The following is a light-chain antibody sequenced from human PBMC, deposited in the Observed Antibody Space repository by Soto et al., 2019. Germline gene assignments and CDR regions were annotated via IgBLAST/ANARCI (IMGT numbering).Light chain of an antibody. CDR3: QSYDSSLSGSYV. J-gene: IGLJ1*01. Sequence: QSALTQPPSVSGAPGQRVTISCTGSSSNIGAGYDVHWYQQLPGTVPKLLIYGNSNRPSGVPDRFSGSKSGTSASLAITGLQAEGEADYYCQSYDSSLSGSYVFGTGTKVTVL. CDR2: GNS. CDR1: SSNIGAGYD. V-gene: IGLV1-40*01.